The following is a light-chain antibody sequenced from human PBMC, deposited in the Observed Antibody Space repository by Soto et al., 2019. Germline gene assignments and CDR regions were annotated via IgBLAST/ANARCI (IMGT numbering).Light chain of an antibody. V-gene: IGKV1-8*01. Sequence: IRMTQSPSSLSASTWDIGTITWRAGQGISSYLAWYQQKPGKSPKVLIYGASTLQSGVPSRFSGSGSGTDFTLTISCLQSEDFATYYCQQYYSYPLITFGQGTRLEIK. J-gene: IGKJ5*01. CDR2: GAS. CDR1: QGISSY. CDR3: QQYYSYPLIT.